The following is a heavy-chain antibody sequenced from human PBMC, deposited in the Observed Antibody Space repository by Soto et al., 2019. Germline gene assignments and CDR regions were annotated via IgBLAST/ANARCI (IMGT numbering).Heavy chain of an antibody. CDR2: ISAYNGNT. Sequence: QVQLVQSGGEVKKPGASVKVSCKASGYTFTTYDLSWVRQAPGQGLEWMGWISAYNGNTNYAQNLQGRATMTTDTTRSTAYMELRSRRSDATAVYYCARVIGYYDQEDGWGQGTTVTVSS. J-gene: IGHJ6*02. CDR1: GYTFTTYD. V-gene: IGHV1-18*01. CDR3: ARVIGYYDQEDG. D-gene: IGHD1-26*01.